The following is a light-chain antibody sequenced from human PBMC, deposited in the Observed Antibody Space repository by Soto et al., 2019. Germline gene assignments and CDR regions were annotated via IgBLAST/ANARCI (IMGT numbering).Light chain of an antibody. CDR3: QQYGSSPHT. V-gene: IGKV3-20*01. CDR2: GAS. CDR1: QSVSNNY. J-gene: IGKJ2*01. Sequence: EIVLTQSPGTLSLSPGERATLSCRASQSVSNNYLAWYQQIPGQAPRLLIYGASSRATGIPDRFSGSGSGTDFNLTISRLEPEDFAVYYCQQYGSSPHTFGRGTKLEIK.